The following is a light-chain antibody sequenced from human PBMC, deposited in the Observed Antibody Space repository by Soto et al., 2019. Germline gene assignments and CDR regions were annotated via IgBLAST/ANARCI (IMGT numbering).Light chain of an antibody. Sequence: DIQMTQSPSSLSASVGDRVTITCRASQGIRNDLGWYQQKPGKAPKRLIYAASSLQSGVQSGFSGIGFGTKFIFTFTSLQPEDFAIFYGLQQNSYPLTCGGGPRVDIK. J-gene: IGKJ4*01. CDR1: QGIRND. V-gene: IGKV1-17*01. CDR3: LQQNSYPLT. CDR2: AAS.